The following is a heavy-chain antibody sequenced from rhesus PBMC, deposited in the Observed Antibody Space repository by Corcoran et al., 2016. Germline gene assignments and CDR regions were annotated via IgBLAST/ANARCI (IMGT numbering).Heavy chain of an antibody. CDR3: TRDPLGSGRCFDY. D-gene: IGHD6-25*01. V-gene: IGHV3S16*01. CDR2: IKRASSYI. CDR1: GFTFSDYY. Sequence: EVQLVESGGGLVQPGGSLRLSCAASGFTFSDYYMSWVRQAPGKGLEWVSSIKRASSYIYDAESGKCRFTIARDNAKNSLSLQMNSLKTEDTAVYYCTRDPLGSGRCFDYWGQGVLVTVSS. J-gene: IGHJ4*01.